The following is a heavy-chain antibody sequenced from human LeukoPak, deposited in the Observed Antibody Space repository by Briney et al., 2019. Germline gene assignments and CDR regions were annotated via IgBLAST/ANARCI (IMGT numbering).Heavy chain of an antibody. CDR3: ARRIQLWYDYYYYGMDV. V-gene: IGHV4-39*01. J-gene: IGHJ6*02. D-gene: IGHD5-18*01. Sequence: SETLSLTCTVSGGSISSSSYYWGWIRQPPGKGLEWIGSIYYSGSTYYNPSLKSRVAISVDTSKNQFSLKLSSVTAADTAVYYCARRIQLWYDYYYYGMDVWGQGTTVTVSS. CDR1: GGSISSSSYY. CDR2: IYYSGST.